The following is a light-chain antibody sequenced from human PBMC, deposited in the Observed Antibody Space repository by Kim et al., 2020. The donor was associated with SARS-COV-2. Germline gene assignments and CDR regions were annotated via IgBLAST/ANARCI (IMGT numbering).Light chain of an antibody. CDR3: LLYYGGAWV. V-gene: IGLV7-43*01. J-gene: IGLJ3*02. Sequence: QAVVTQEPSLTVSPGGTVTLTCASSTGPVTTAYYPNWFQQKPGQAPRALIYSTSSKYSWTPARFSGSLLGGKAALTLSGVQPEDEAEYYCLLYYGGAWVFGGGTQLTVL. CDR2: STS. CDR1: TGPVTTAYY.